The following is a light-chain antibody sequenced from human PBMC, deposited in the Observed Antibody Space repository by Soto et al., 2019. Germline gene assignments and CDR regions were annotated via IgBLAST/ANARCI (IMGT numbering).Light chain of an antibody. J-gene: IGLJ1*01. CDR2: SNN. V-gene: IGLV1-44*01. CDR3: SPWDDSLNGLYV. Sequence: QSVLTQPPSASGTPGQRVTISCSGSSSNIGSNTVNWYQQLPGTAPKLLIYSNNKRHSGVPDRFSGSKSGTSASLAISGLQSEDEADYYCSPWDDSLNGLYVFGTGTKLTVL. CDR1: SSNIGSNT.